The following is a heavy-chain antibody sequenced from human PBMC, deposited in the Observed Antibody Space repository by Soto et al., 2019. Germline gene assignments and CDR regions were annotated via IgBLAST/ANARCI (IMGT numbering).Heavy chain of an antibody. CDR3: ARSRIAGRPGDY. V-gene: IGHV1-2*02. J-gene: IGHJ4*02. D-gene: IGHD6-6*01. CDR2: INPNSGDT. Sequence: QVQLVQSGAEVKEPGASVKVSCKASGYTFTGYYIHWVRQAPGQGLEWMGWINPNSGDTNYAQKLQGRVTMTTDTSTSTAYMKLRSLRSDDTAVYYCARSRIAGRPGDYWGQGTLVTVSS. CDR1: GYTFTGYY.